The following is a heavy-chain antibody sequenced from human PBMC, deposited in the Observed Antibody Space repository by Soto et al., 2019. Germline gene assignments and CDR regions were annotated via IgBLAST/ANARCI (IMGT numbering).Heavy chain of an antibody. J-gene: IGHJ5*02. CDR1: GYTFTTYN. CDR3: TRGHNWFAP. CDR2: TNPNTGHT. Sequence: QVQLVQSGAEVKKPGASVKVSCKASGYTFTTYNINWVRQATGQGLEWMGWTNPNTGHTGYAQKFQGRVTMTRDTSINTAYMELNSLRSEDTAVYYCTRGHNWFAPWGQGTLVTVSS. V-gene: IGHV1-8*01.